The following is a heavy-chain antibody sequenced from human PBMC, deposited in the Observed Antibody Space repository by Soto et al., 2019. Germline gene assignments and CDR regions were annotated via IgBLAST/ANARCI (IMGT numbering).Heavy chain of an antibody. J-gene: IGHJ5*02. CDR3: AGRIAVVGTCSDP. CDR1: GGTFSSYA. CDR2: IIPIFGTA. D-gene: IGHD6-19*01. Sequence: SVKVSCKASGGTFSSYAISWVRQAPGQGLEWMGGIIPIFGTANYAQKFQGRVTITADESTSTAYMELSSLRSEDTAVNYSAGRIAVVGTCSDPGAQETVFPVSS. V-gene: IGHV1-69*13.